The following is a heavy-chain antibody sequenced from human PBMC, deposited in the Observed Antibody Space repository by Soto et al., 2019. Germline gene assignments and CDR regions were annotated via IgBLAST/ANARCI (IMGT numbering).Heavy chain of an antibody. CDR2: ISYDGSNK. CDR3: AKYSGIVATNFDY. D-gene: IGHD5-12*01. CDR1: GFTFSSYG. V-gene: IGHV3-30*18. J-gene: IGHJ4*02. Sequence: QVQLVESGGGVVQPGRSLRLSCAASGFTFSSYGMHWVRQAPGKGLEWVAVISYDGSNKYYADSVKGRFTISRDNSKNTLYLQMNSLIAEDTAVYYCAKYSGIVATNFDYWGQGTLVTVSS.